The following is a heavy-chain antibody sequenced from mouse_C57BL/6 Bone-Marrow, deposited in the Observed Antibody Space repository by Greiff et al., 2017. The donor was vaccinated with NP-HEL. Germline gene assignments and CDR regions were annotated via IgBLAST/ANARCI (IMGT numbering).Heavy chain of an antibody. CDR1: GYTFTSYW. CDR3: ARDSGYAFDY. D-gene: IGHD3-2*02. CDR2: INPNNGCT. Sequence: LQQPGRERGEGGASVKLSCKASGYTFTSYWMHWLKQRPGQGLEWIGNINPNNGCTNDNEKFKTKATLTVDKSSSTAYMQLSSLTSEDSAVYYCARDSGYAFDYWGQGTTLTVSS. V-gene: IGHV1-53*01. J-gene: IGHJ2*01.